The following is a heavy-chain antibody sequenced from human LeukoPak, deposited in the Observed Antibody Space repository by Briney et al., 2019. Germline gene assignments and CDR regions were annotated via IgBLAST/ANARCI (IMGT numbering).Heavy chain of an antibody. D-gene: IGHD6-13*01. CDR2: ISYDGSNK. J-gene: IGHJ6*02. V-gene: IGHV3-30*04. Sequence: GRSLRLSCAASGFTFSSYAMHWVRQAPGKGLEWVAVISYDGSNKYYADSVKGRFTISRDNSKNTPYLQMNSLRPEDTAVYYCARDLLPGYSSSWYSPFDYYGMDVWGQGTTVTVSS. CDR1: GFTFSSYA. CDR3: ARDLLPGYSSSWYSPFDYYGMDV.